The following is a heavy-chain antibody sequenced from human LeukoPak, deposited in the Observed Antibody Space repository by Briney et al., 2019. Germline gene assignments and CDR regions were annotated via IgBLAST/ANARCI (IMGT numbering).Heavy chain of an antibody. CDR1: GGSISSSSFY. Sequence: SETLSLTCTVSGGSISSSSFYWGWIRQPPGKGLEWIGNIYYSGSTYYNPSLKSRVTISVDTSENQFSLKLSSVTAADAAVYYCARRGCSGGSCYLDYWGQGTLVTVSS. CDR3: ARRGCSGGSCYLDY. V-gene: IGHV4-39*01. D-gene: IGHD2-15*01. J-gene: IGHJ4*02. CDR2: IYYSGST.